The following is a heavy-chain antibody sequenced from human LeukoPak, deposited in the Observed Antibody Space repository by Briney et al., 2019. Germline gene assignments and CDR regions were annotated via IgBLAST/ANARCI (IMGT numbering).Heavy chain of an antibody. CDR3: ARVEEWLALDY. D-gene: IGHD6-19*01. J-gene: IGHJ4*02. CDR2: IYHSGST. Sequence: PSETLSLTCTVSGYSISSGYYWGWIRQPPGKGLEWIGSIYHSGSTYYNPSLKSRVTISVDTSKNQFSLKLSSVTAADTAVYYCARVEEWLALDYWGQGTLVTVSS. CDR1: GYSISSGYY. V-gene: IGHV4-38-2*02.